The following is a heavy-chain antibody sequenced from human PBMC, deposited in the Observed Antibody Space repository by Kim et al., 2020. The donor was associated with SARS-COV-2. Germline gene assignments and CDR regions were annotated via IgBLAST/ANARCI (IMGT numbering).Heavy chain of an antibody. CDR1: GGSISSYY. D-gene: IGHD1-26*01. J-gene: IGHJ4*02. CDR2: IYYSGST. CDR3: ARAGSYYWEYYFDY. V-gene: IGHV4-59*13. Sequence: SETLSLTCTVSGGSISSYYWSWIRQPPGKGLEWIGYIYYSGSTNYNPSLKSRVTISVDTSKNQFSLKLSSVTAADTAVYYCARAGSYYWEYYFDYWGQGTLVTVSS.